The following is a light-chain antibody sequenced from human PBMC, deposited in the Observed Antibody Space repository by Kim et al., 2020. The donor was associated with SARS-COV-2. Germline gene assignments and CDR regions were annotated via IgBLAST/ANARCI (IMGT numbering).Light chain of an antibody. CDR2: AAS. V-gene: IGKV3-15*01. Sequence: SLSPGEGATLSCRATQSVSNNVAWYQQHPGQPPRLLMYAASTRATGIPARFSGSGSGTEFTLTISSLQSEDIAIYHCQQYDNWPGTFGQGTKLEI. J-gene: IGKJ2*01. CDR3: QQYDNWPGT. CDR1: QSVSNN.